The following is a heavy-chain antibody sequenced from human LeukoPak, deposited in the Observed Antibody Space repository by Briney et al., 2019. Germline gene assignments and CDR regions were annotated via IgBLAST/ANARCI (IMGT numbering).Heavy chain of an antibody. Sequence: ASVKVSCKASGGTFSSYAISWVRQAPGQGLEWMGGIIPMFGTTNYAQKFQGRVTINADKSTTTAYMELSSLRSEDTAVYYCARAARTLFGVFIIAAFDIWGQGTMVTVSS. CDR2: IIPMFGTT. J-gene: IGHJ3*02. D-gene: IGHD3-3*01. V-gene: IGHV1-69*06. CDR1: GGTFSSYA. CDR3: ARAARTLFGVFIIAAFDI.